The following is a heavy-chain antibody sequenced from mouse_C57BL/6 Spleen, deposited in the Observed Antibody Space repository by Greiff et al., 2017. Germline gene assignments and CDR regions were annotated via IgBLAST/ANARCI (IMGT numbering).Heavy chain of an antibody. CDR1: GYTFTSYW. CDR2: INPSNGGT. D-gene: IGHD2-5*01. V-gene: IGHV1-53*01. CDR3: AREDSNSLYYYAMDY. J-gene: IGHJ4*01. Sequence: QVQLKQPGTELVKPGASVKLSCKASGYTFTSYWMHWVKQRPGQGLEWIGNINPSNGGTNYNEKFKSKATLTVDKSSSTAYMQLSSLTSEDSAVYYCAREDSNSLYYYAMDYWGQGTSVTVSS.